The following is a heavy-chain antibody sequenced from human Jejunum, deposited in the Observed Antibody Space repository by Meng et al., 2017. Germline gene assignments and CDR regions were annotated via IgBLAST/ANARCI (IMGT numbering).Heavy chain of an antibody. J-gene: IGHJ6*02. CDR3: ARTTIQYYYDKTGYFHGLDV. V-gene: IGHV3-30*01. D-gene: IGHD3-22*01. Sequence: GESLKISCEASGFTFSNNPMHWVRQAPGKGPEWVAVISYDGGSKYYADSVNGRFTISRDNFKRTLYLQMNSLRGADTAVYFCARTTIQYYYDKTGYFHGLDVWGQGNTVTGAS. CDR2: ISYDGGSK. CDR1: GFTFSNNP.